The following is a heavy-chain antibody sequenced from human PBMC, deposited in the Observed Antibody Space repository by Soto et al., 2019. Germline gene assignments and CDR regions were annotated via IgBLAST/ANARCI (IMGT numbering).Heavy chain of an antibody. CDR2: IYPGDSDS. Sequence: GESLKISCKGSGYSFTNYWIGWVRQMPGKGLEWMGNIYPGDSDSRYSPSFQGQVTISADKSISTAYLQWSSLKASDTAMYYCARHPNDEYDAMDVWGQGTTVTVSS. V-gene: IGHV5-51*01. CDR3: ARHPNDEYDAMDV. CDR1: GYSFTNYW. J-gene: IGHJ6*02. D-gene: IGHD1-1*01.